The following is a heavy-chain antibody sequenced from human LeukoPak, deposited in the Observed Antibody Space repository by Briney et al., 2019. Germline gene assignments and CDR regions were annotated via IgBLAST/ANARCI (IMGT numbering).Heavy chain of an antibody. J-gene: IGHJ4*02. Sequence: SETLSLTCTVSGGSISSGGYYWSWIRQPPGKGLEWIGEINHSGSTNYNPSLKSRVTISVDTSKNQFSLKLSSVTAADTAVYYCARGASYYYDSSGYSPFGYWGQGTLVTVSS. D-gene: IGHD3-22*01. CDR1: GGSISSGGYY. CDR3: ARGASYYYDSSGYSPFGY. CDR2: INHSGST. V-gene: IGHV4-39*07.